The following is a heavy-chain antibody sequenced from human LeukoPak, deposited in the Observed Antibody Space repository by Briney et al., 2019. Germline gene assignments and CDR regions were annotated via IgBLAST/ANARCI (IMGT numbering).Heavy chain of an antibody. CDR1: GFTFRDYG. CDR3: AKDLNLFDY. V-gene: IGHV3-23*01. Sequence: GGSLRLSCAASGFTFRDYGMSWVRQAPGKGLEWVSALTGSGGTTYYADSVKGRFTISRDNSKNTLYLQMNSLTAEDTAVYYCAKDLNLFDYWGQGTLVTVSS. J-gene: IGHJ4*02. CDR2: LTGSGGTT.